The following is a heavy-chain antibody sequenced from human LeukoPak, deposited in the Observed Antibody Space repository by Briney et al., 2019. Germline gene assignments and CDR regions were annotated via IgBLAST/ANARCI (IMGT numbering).Heavy chain of an antibody. D-gene: IGHD2-15*01. CDR1: GFTFSIYN. CDR2: VSSSGKYI. J-gene: IGHJ4*02. CDR3: ARVGYCSGGSCYSSY. V-gene: IGHV3-21*01. Sequence: GGSLRLSCEASGFTFSIYNMNWVRQVPGKGLEWVSSVSSSGKYIYYADSVKGRFTISRDNAENSLYLQMNSLRAEDTAVYYCARVGYCSGGSCYSSYWGQGTLVTVSS.